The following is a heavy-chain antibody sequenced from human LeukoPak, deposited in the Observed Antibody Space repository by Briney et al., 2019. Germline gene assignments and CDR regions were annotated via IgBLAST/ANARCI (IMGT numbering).Heavy chain of an antibody. CDR2: INPSGGST. CDR1: GNTFSGYY. CDR3: AREDMVRGGLDY. J-gene: IGHJ4*02. D-gene: IGHD3-10*01. Sequence: ASVKVSCKASGNTFSGYYIHWVRQAPGQGLEWMGIINPSGGSTSYAQKFQGRVTMTRDTSTSTVYMELSSLRSEDTAVYYCAREDMVRGGLDYWGQGTLVTVSS. V-gene: IGHV1-46*01.